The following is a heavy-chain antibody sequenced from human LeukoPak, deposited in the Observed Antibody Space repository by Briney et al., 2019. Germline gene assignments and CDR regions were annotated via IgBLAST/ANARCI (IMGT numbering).Heavy chain of an antibody. D-gene: IGHD1-26*01. Sequence: SETLSLTCAVYGGSFSGYYWSWIRQPPGKGLEWIGEISHSGSTNYNPSLKSRVTISVDTSKNQFSLKLSSVTAADTAVYYCARGRRARRLGAIHSHFDYWGQGTLVTVSS. V-gene: IGHV4-34*01. CDR2: ISHSGST. J-gene: IGHJ4*02. CDR3: ARGRRARRLGAIHSHFDY. CDR1: GGSFSGYY.